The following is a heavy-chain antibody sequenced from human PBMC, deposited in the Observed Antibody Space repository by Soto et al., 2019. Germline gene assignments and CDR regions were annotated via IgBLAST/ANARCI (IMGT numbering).Heavy chain of an antibody. J-gene: IGHJ4*02. D-gene: IGHD3-3*01. CDR1: VGTFSSYA. Sequence: SVKVSCKASVGTFSSYAISWVRQAPGQGLEWMGGIIPIFGTANYAQKFQGRVTITADESTSTAYMELSSLRSEDTAVYYCARPGNPYDFWSGYFPEYYFDYWGQGTLVTVSS. CDR3: ARPGNPYDFWSGYFPEYYFDY. V-gene: IGHV1-69*13. CDR2: IIPIFGTA.